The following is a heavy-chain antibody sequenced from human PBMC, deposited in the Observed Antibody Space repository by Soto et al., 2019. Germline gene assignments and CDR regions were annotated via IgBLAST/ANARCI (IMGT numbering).Heavy chain of an antibody. Sequence: QVQLVQSGAEVKKPGASVTVSCKASGYTFTSYAITCVRQAPGQGLEWMGWIRAYNGNTNYAQKCQGRVTMTTETSTSTAYMELRSLRSDDPAEYYCARDVTPPDYWGYGDLVPVSS. CDR1: GYTFTSYA. CDR3: ARDVTPPDY. V-gene: IGHV1-18*01. J-gene: IGHJ4*01. CDR2: IRAYNGNT.